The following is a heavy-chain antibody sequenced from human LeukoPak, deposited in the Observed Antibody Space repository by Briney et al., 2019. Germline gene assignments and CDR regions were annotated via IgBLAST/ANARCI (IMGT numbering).Heavy chain of an antibody. CDR3: AKGVYGSGSYPLDFDY. Sequence: GGSLRLSCAASGFTFSSYAMSWVRQAPGKGLEWVSAISGSGGSTYYANSVKGRFTISRDNSKNTLYLQMNSLRAEDTAVYYCAKGVYGSGSYPLDFDYWGQGTLVTVSS. CDR2: ISGSGGST. D-gene: IGHD3-10*01. V-gene: IGHV3-23*01. J-gene: IGHJ4*02. CDR1: GFTFSSYA.